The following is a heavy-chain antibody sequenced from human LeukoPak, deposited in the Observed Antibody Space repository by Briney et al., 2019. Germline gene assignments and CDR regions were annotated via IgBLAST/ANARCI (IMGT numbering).Heavy chain of an antibody. CDR2: MNPNSGNT. CDR1: GYTFTSYG. V-gene: IGHV1-8*02. J-gene: IGHJ5*02. CDR3: ARGSRGRGSSRFDP. D-gene: IGHD3-16*01. Sequence: ASVKVSCKASGYTFTSYGISWVRQAPGQGLEWMGWMNPNSGNTGYAQKFQGRVTMTRNTSISTAYMELSSLRSEDTAVYYCARGSRGRGSSRFDPWGQGTLVTVSS.